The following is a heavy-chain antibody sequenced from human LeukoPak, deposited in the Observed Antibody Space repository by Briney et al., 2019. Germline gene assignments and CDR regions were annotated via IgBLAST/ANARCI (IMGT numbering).Heavy chain of an antibody. CDR3: ARAGGQLVHGFGYFHY. J-gene: IGHJ4*02. Sequence: GGTLRLSCAASGFTFRSYGMSWVRQAPGKGLEWVAVIPYDGSHEYYVDSVKGRFTISRDNSKNTLYLQMNSLRAEDTAVYSCARAGGQLVHGFGYFHYWGQGTLVTVSS. D-gene: IGHD6-13*01. CDR2: IPYDGSHE. V-gene: IGHV3-30*03. CDR1: GFTFRSYG.